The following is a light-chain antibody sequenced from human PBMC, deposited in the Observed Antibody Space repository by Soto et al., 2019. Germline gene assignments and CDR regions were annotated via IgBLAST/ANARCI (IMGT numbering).Light chain of an antibody. J-gene: IGKJ3*01. CDR2: DAF. V-gene: IGKV3-11*01. CDR1: QSVSSF. CDR3: QQRSNWPLFT. Sequence: DIGLTQSPATLSLSPGERATLSCRASQSVSSFLAWYQHKPGQPPRLLIYDAFNRATGIPARFSGSGSGADFSHSISSLEPEDFAVYYCQQRSNWPLFTFGPGTKVDIK.